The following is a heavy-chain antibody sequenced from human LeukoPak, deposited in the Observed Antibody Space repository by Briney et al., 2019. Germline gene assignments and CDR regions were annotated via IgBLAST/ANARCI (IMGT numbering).Heavy chain of an antibody. Sequence: GASVKVSCKASGYTFTGYYMHWVRQAPGQGLEWMGWINPNSGGTNYAQKFQGRVTMTRDTSISTAYMELSRLRSDDTAVYYCARSPAILYQLLFNYWGQGTLVTVSP. CDR3: ARSPAILYQLLFNY. D-gene: IGHD2-2*01. V-gene: IGHV1-2*02. CDR2: INPNSGGT. CDR1: GYTFTGYY. J-gene: IGHJ4*02.